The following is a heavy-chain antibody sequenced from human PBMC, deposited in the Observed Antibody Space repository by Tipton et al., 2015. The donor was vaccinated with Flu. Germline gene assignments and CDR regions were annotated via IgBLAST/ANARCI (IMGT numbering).Heavy chain of an antibody. D-gene: IGHD3-22*01. CDR2: IYHSGST. CDR3: ASSTMIVEFVGGDAFDI. CDR1: GGSISSGGYS. Sequence: TLSLTCAVSGGSISSGGYSWSWIRQPPGKGLEWIGYIYHSGSTYYNPSLKSRVTISVDRSKNQFSLKLSSVTAADTAVYYCASSTMIVEFVGGDAFDIWGQGTMVTVSS. V-gene: IGHV4-30-2*01. J-gene: IGHJ3*02.